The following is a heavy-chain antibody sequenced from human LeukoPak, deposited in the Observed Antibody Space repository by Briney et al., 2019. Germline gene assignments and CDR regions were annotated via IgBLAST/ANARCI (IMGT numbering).Heavy chain of an antibody. D-gene: IGHD4-23*01. CDR3: ARDINGNSIHPAAAFDI. J-gene: IGHJ3*02. Sequence: SETLSLTCTVSGGSISSSSYYWGWIRQPPGKGLEWIGSIYYSGSTYYNPSLKSRVTISVDTSKNQFSLKLSSVTAADTAVYYCARDINGNSIHPAAAFDIWGQGTMVTVSS. CDR1: GGSISSSSYY. CDR2: IYYSGST. V-gene: IGHV4-39*07.